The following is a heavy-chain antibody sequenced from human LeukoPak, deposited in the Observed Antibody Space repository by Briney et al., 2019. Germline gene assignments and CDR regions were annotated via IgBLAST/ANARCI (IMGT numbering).Heavy chain of an antibody. Sequence: GESLKISCKGSGYSFTSYWIGWVRQMPGKGLEWLGLIYPGDSDTRYSPSFQGQFTISADKSISTAYLQWSSLKASDTAMYYCARRRGYSYGPSDYWGQGTLVTVSS. V-gene: IGHV5-51*01. CDR3: ARRRGYSYGPSDY. CDR1: GYSFTSYW. D-gene: IGHD5-18*01. J-gene: IGHJ4*02. CDR2: IYPGDSDT.